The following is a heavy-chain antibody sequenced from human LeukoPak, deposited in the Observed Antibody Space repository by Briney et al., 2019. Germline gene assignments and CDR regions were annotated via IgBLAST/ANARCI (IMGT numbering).Heavy chain of an antibody. CDR1: GYTFTIYW. CDR3: ARLSGGSALRNDAFHI. V-gene: IGHV5-51*01. D-gene: IGHD1-26*01. J-gene: IGHJ3*02. CDR2: VYPDNSKT. Sequence: GEALNISCQGSGYTFTIYWIAWVRPMPGKGLEWMGIVYPDNSKTIYSPSFQGQVTISADKSINTAYLQWSSLKAADTAIYYSARLSGGSALRNDAFHIWGQGTMVTVSS.